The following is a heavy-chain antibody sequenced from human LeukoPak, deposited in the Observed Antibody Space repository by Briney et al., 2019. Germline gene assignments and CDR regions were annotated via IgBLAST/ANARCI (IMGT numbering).Heavy chain of an antibody. J-gene: IGHJ4*02. D-gene: IGHD3-16*02. CDR3: ARAAGLRLGELSPDY. CDR2: INPSGGST. Sequence: ASVKVSCKASGYTFTSYYMHWVRQAPGQGLEWMRIINPSGGSTSYAQKFQGRVTMTRDTSTSTVYMELSSLRSEDTAVYYCARAAGLRLGELSPDYWGQGTLVTVSS. CDR1: GYTFTSYY. V-gene: IGHV1-46*01.